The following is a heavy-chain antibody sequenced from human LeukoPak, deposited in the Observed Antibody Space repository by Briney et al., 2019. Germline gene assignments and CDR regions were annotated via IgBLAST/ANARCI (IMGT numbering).Heavy chain of an antibody. D-gene: IGHD2-2*01. J-gene: IGHJ5*02. CDR1: GFTFSSYA. V-gene: IGHV3-64*01. Sequence: GGSLRLSCAASGFTFSSYAMHWVRQAPGKGLEYISAISSNGGSTYYANSVKGRFTISRDNSKNTLYLQMGSLRAEDMAVYYCARGALGYCSSTSCFATQFGAWGQGTLVTVSS. CDR2: ISSNGGST. CDR3: ARGALGYCSSTSCFATQFGA.